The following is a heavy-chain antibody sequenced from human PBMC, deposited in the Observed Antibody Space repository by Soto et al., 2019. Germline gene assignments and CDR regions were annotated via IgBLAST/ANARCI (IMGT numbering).Heavy chain of an antibody. V-gene: IGHV4-30-4*01. D-gene: IGHD2-15*01. CDR2: IYYSGST. J-gene: IGHJ4*02. Sequence: QVQLQESGPGLVKPSQTLSLTCTVSGGSISSGDYYWSWIRQPPGKGLEWIGYIYYSGSTYYNPSLKSRVTISVDTSKNQFSLKLSSVTAADTAVYYCAGASGYCSGGSCYPPDYWGQGTLVTVSS. CDR3: AGASGYCSGGSCYPPDY. CDR1: GGSISSGDYY.